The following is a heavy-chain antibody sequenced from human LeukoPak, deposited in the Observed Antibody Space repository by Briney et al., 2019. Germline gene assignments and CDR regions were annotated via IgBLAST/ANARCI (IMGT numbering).Heavy chain of an antibody. V-gene: IGHV3-7*03. CDR1: GFTFSSYW. Sequence: GGSLRLSCAASGFTFSSYWMSWVRQAPGSGLKWVANIKQDGSEKYYVDSVKGRFTISRDNAKNSLYLQMNSLRAEDTAVYYCATSPGRGYDFCSGQRYWGQGTLVTVSS. CDR2: IKQDGSEK. CDR3: ATSPGRGYDFCSGQRY. J-gene: IGHJ4*02. D-gene: IGHD3-3*01.